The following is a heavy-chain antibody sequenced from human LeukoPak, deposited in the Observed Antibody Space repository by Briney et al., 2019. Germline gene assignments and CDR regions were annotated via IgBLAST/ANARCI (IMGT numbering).Heavy chain of an antibody. J-gene: IGHJ3*02. CDR2: IRSKANSYAT. Sequence: GGSLRLSCAASGFTFSGSAMHWVRQASGKGLEWVGGIRSKANSYATAYAASVKGSFTISRDDSKNTAYLQMNSLKTEDTAVYYCARAGSVDIWGQGTMVTVSS. D-gene: IGHD3-10*01. CDR3: ARAGSVDI. CDR1: GFTFSGSA. V-gene: IGHV3-73*01.